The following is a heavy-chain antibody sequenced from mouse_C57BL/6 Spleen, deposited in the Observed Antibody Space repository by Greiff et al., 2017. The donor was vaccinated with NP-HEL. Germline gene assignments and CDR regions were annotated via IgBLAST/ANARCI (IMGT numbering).Heavy chain of an antibody. Sequence: VKLMESGPGLVQPSQSLSITCTVTGFSLTSYGVHWVRQSPGKGLEWLGVIWSGGSTDYNAAFISRLSISKDNSKCQVFFKMNSLQADDTAIYYCARNDYDSGLAMDYWGQGTSVTVSS. J-gene: IGHJ4*01. CDR2: IWSGGST. D-gene: IGHD2-4*01. CDR1: GFSLTSYG. V-gene: IGHV2-2*01. CDR3: ARNDYDSGLAMDY.